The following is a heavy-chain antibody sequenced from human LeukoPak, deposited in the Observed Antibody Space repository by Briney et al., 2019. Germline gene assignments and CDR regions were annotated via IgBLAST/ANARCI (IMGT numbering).Heavy chain of an antibody. Sequence: ASVKVSCRVSGYTLTELSMHWVRQAPGKGLEWMGGFDPEDGETIYAQKFQGRVTMTEDTSTDTAYMELSSLRSDDTAVYYCALPAAIGMGWFDPWGQGTLVTVSS. V-gene: IGHV1-24*01. CDR1: GYTLTELS. CDR2: FDPEDGET. D-gene: IGHD2-2*01. J-gene: IGHJ5*02. CDR3: ALPAAIGMGWFDP.